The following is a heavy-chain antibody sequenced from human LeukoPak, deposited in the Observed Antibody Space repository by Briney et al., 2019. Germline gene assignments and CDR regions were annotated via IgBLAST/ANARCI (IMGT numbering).Heavy chain of an antibody. D-gene: IGHD6-13*01. CDR1: GGSISSYY. Sequence: PSPTLSLTCTVSGGSISSYYWSWIRQPPGKGLEWIGYMYYSGSPNYNPSIKSRVTISVDRSTNQLSLKLSSVTAADTAVYYCARHGEQQLVRRWFDSWGQGTLVTVSS. CDR2: MYYSGSP. J-gene: IGHJ5*01. V-gene: IGHV4-59*08. CDR3: ARHGEQQLVRRWFDS.